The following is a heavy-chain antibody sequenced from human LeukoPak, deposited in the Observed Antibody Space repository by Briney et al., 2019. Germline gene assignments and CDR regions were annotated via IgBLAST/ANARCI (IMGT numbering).Heavy chain of an antibody. J-gene: IGHJ4*02. CDR1: GFTFSSYA. CDR3: AKPYDSSGYYYIDY. V-gene: IGHV3-23*01. CDR2: ISGNGGST. D-gene: IGHD3-22*01. Sequence: GGSLRLSCAASGFTFSSYAMSWVRQARRKGLEWVSAISGNGGSTYYADSVKGRFTISRDNSKNTLYLQMNSLRAEDTAVYYCAKPYDSSGYYYIDYWGQGTLVTVSS.